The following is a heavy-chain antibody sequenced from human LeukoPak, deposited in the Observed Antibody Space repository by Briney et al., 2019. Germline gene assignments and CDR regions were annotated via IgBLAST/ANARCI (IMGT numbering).Heavy chain of an antibody. CDR3: VKDRYVDY. CDR2: ISSNGDST. D-gene: IGHD3-16*01. CDR1: GFTFSTYG. V-gene: IGHV3-64D*09. J-gene: IGHJ4*02. Sequence: GGSLTLSCAASGFTFSTYGFHWVRQAPGKGLEYVSSISSNGDSTYYADSVKGRFTISRDNSKNTLFLQMSSLRAEDTAVYYCVKDRYVDYWGQGTLVTVSS.